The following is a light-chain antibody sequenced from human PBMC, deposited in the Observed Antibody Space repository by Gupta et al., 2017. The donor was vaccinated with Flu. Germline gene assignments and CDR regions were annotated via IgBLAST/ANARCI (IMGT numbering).Light chain of an antibody. CDR3: RSYAGSNWV. Sequence: QAVITTCTATSSDGSSDYYVSWHQHQPDHDHRLLIYSITNSTAGAPDRCSGYKSGDTASLTVAGGQAEDEDEYYCRSYAGSNWVFGGGTKLTVL. CDR1: SSDGSSDYY. V-gene: IGLV2-8*01. J-gene: IGLJ3*02. CDR2: SIT.